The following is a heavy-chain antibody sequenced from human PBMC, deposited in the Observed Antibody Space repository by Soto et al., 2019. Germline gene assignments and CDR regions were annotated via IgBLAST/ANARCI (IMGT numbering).Heavy chain of an antibody. CDR1: GNTFTSSD. CDR3: AAKREFWSGYTWFDP. D-gene: IGHD3-3*01. V-gene: IGHV1-8*01. Sequence: ASVKVSCKASGNTFTSSDINWVRQATGHGLEWMGWLNPHSGNIGYAQRHQGRVTITTDTSTSTAYMELRSLRSDDTAVYYCAAKREFWSGYTWFDPWGQGTLVTVSS. CDR2: LNPHSGNI. J-gene: IGHJ5*02.